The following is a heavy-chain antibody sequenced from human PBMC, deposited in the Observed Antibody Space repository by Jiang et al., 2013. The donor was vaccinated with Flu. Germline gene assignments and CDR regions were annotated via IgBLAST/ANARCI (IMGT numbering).Heavy chain of an antibody. D-gene: IGHD6-19*01. V-gene: IGHV3-23*01. Sequence: QLLESGGGLVQPGGSLRLSCAASGFTLSSYVMTWVRQPPGRGLEWVSAISGSGGSTYYADSVKGRFTISRDNSKNTLYLQMNSLRAEDTAVYYCAKGGVAGTSDYYYYGMDVWGQGTTVTVSS. J-gene: IGHJ6*02. CDR1: GFTLSSYV. CDR2: ISGSGGST. CDR3: AKGGVAGTSDYYYYGMDV.